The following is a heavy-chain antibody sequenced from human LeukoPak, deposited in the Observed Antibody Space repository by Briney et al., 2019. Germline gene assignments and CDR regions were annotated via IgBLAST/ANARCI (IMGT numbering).Heavy chain of an antibody. CDR1: GGPIYSYY. Sequence: SETLSLTSTASGGPIYSYYWSWIRQTAGKGLEWIGRLYPGVSTNYNPSLKSRVTMSVDTSKNQFALKLSAVTAADTAVYYCARLKLYDSTGYSPGHYMDVWGKGTTVTVSS. J-gene: IGHJ6*03. V-gene: IGHV4-4*07. CDR3: ARLKLYDSTGYSPGHYMDV. D-gene: IGHD3-22*01. CDR2: LYPGVST.